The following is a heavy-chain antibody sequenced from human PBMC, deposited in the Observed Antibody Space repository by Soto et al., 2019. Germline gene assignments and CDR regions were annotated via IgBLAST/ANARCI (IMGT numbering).Heavy chain of an antibody. V-gene: IGHV3-30*18. Sequence: QAQLVESGGGVVQPGRSLRLSCEVSGFRFSSYGVHWVRQAPGKGLEWVAVISDDGRNTFYPDSVKGRFSISRDNSKNTVYLQMNSLRAEDTGVYSCANDPRGNGDVTGYCKRMDVLRDGTTVPVTS. CDR1: GFRFSSYG. CDR3: ANDPRGNGDVTGYCKRMDV. D-gene: IGHD6-25*01. J-gene: IGHJ6*04. CDR2: ISDDGRNT.